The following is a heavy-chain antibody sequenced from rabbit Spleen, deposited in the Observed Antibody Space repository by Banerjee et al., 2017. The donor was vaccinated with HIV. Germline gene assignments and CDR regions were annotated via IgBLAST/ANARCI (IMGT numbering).Heavy chain of an antibody. Sequence: QEQLVESGGGLVTPGASLTLTCMSSGLDFSSSYYMCWVRQAPGKGLEWIACIYTGGSGSTAYASWAKGRFTVSKTSSTTVTLQMTSLTAADTATYFCARDLVAVIGWNFSLWGPGTLVTVS. CDR1: GLDFSSSYY. D-gene: IGHD1-1*01. V-gene: IGHV1S45*01. CDR2: IYTGGSGST. J-gene: IGHJ4*01. CDR3: ARDLVAVIGWNFSL.